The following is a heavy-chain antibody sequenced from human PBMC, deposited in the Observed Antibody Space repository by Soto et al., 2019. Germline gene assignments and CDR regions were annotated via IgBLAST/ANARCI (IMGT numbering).Heavy chain of an antibody. CDR3: AREGSYSAYNFAHGIQLWSFDF. CDR2: IFSSGGT. J-gene: IGHJ4*02. CDR1: GGSINTFY. Sequence: LSLICTVSGGSINTFYWSWVRQPAGKGLEWIGRIFSSGGTSFNPSLESRVAMSVDTSKNHFSLNLSSVTAADMAVYYCAREGSYSAYNFAHGIQLWSFDFWGQGXLVTVSS. D-gene: IGHD5-12*01. V-gene: IGHV4-4*07.